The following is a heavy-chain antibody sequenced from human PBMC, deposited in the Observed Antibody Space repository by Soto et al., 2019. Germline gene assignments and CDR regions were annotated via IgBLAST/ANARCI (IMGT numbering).Heavy chain of an antibody. CDR1: GGTFSSYA. CDR2: IIPIFGTA. V-gene: IGHV1-69*06. J-gene: IGHJ4*02. D-gene: IGHD3-22*01. CDR3: ARGVRGYDSSGYYHLFDY. Sequence: SVKVSCKASGGTFSSYAISWVRQAPGQGLEWMGGIIPIFGTANYAQKFQGRVTITADKSTSTAYMELSSLRSEDTAVYYCARGVRGYDSSGYYHLFDYWGQGTLVTVSS.